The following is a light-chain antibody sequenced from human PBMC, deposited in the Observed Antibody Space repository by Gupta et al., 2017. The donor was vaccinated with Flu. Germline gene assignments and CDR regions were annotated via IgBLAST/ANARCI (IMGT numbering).Light chain of an antibody. V-gene: IGLV2-23*01. J-gene: IGLJ1*01. CDR3: CSYAGSGLYV. CDR1: SSDVGSYNL. Sequence: QSALTQPASVSGSPGQSITISCTGTSSDVGSYNLVSWYQQHPGKAPKLMIYEGSKRPSGVSNRFSGSQSGNTASLTTSGLQAEDEADYYCCSYAGSGLYVFGTGTKVTVL. CDR2: EGS.